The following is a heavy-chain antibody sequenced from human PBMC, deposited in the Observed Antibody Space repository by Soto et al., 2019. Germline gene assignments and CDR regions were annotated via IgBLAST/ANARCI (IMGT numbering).Heavy chain of an antibody. CDR1: GFTFSSYW. Sequence: GGSLRLSCAASGFTFSSYWMHWVRQAPGKGQVWVSRINSDGSSTSYADSVKGRFTISRDNAKNTLYLQMNSLRAEDTAVYYCARTGWSGYYPYYYYGMDVWGQGTTVTAP. D-gene: IGHD3-3*01. CDR3: ARTGWSGYYPYYYYGMDV. J-gene: IGHJ6*02. CDR2: INSDGSST. V-gene: IGHV3-74*01.